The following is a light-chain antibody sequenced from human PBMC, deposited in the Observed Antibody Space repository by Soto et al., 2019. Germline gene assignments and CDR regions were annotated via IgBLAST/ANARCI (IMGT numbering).Light chain of an antibody. CDR1: SSNIGRNY. CDR2: RDN. V-gene: IGLV1-47*01. CDR3: ATWDDSLGGQV. J-gene: IGLJ2*01. Sequence: QSVLTQTPSVSGTPGQRANISCSGSSSNIGRNYVYWDHQFPGTAPKLLIYRDNERPSGVPDRFSGSKSGTSASLAISGLRSGDEADYHCATWDDSLGGQVFGGGTQLTVL.